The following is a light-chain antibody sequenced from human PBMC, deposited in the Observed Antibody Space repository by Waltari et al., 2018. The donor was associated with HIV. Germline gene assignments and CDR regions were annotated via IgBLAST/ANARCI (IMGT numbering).Light chain of an antibody. J-gene: IGLJ2*01. CDR1: NIENYS. CDR2: DES. Sequence: SFVLTHPLAVSAAPGQTPTIACGGNNIENYSVHWYQQKPGQAPVLGMCDESDRLSVIPERFSGTNSGNVASLTISRVEAGDEAEYCCQVWGTTSAWIFGGGTKLTVL. CDR3: QVWGTTSAWI. V-gene: IGLV3-21*02.